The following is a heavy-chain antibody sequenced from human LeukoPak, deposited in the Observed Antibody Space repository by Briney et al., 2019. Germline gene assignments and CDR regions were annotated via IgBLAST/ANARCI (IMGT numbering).Heavy chain of an antibody. D-gene: IGHD3-10*01. J-gene: IGHJ4*02. CDR2: IYYSGST. Sequence: SETLSLTCTVSGGSITSGGYYWSWIRQHPGKGLEWIGYIYYSGSTYYNPSLRSRVTISVDTSKNQFSLKLSSVTAADTAVYYCARDEDGSGKADYWGQGTLVTVSS. CDR3: ARDEDGSGKADY. CDR1: GGSITSGGYY. V-gene: IGHV4-31*03.